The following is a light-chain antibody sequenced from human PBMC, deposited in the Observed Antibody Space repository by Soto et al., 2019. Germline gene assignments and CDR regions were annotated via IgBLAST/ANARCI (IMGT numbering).Light chain of an antibody. CDR3: AAWDDSLSGWV. Sequence: QSVLTQPPSASGTPGQRVTISCSGSSSNIGSNYVYWYQQLPGTAPKLLLYSNNQRPSGVPDRFAGSKSGTSASLAISGLRSEYEADYYGAAWDDSLSGWVFCGGTKVTVL. J-gene: IGLJ3*02. CDR2: SNN. CDR1: SSNIGSNY. V-gene: IGLV1-47*02.